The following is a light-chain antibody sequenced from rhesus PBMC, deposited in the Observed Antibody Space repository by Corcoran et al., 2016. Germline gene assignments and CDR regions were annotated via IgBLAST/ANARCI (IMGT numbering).Light chain of an antibody. CDR1: QSVSSY. J-gene: IGKJ1*01. Sequence: EIVMTQSPATLSLSPGETATISCRTSQSVSSYLAWYQQKPGQVPSLLIYGASSRATGIPDRFRGSGSWTDVTLTISSLGPEDFAVYYFQETSNLWTFGQGTKVEIK. CDR2: GAS. V-gene: IGKV3-31*02. CDR3: QETSNLWT.